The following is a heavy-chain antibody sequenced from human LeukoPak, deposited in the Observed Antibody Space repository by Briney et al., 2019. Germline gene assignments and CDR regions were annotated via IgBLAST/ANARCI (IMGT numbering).Heavy chain of an antibody. Sequence: SETLSLTCTVSGYPISSGYYWGWIRQPPGKGLEWIGSVYHGGNSYYDPSLKSRVTISVDTSKNQFSLKLSSVTAADTAVYYCAKGYCSSTSCPADYWGQGILVTVSS. J-gene: IGHJ4*02. CDR2: VYHGGNS. CDR1: GYPISSGYY. D-gene: IGHD2-2*01. CDR3: AKGYCSSTSCPADY. V-gene: IGHV4-38-2*02.